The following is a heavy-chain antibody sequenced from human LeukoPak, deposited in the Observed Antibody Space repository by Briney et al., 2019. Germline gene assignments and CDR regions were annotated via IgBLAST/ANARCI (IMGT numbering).Heavy chain of an antibody. CDR3: VREDLGIEY. D-gene: IGHD3/OR15-3a*01. V-gene: IGHV3-23*01. CDR1: GVTFSTYA. CDR2: ISGSSAST. J-gene: IGHJ4*02. Sequence: PGGSLRLSCAASGVTFSTYALSWVRQAPGKGLEWVSSISGSSASTFYADSVKGRFIISRDNSRNTLYLQMNSLRAEDTAVYYCVREDLGIEYWGQGTLVTVSP.